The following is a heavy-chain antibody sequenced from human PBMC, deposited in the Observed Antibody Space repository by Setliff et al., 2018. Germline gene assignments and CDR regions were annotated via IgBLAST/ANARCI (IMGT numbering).Heavy chain of an antibody. V-gene: IGHV3-66*04. CDR1: EFTVNSNF. D-gene: IGHD1-1*01. J-gene: IGHJ6*02. CDR2: IYVGGKT. Sequence: PGGSLRLSCVGSEFTVNSNFMTWVRQAPGKGLEWLSVIYVGGKTFYADSVKGRFTISRDDSKNTLSLHIKSLRPDDTAMYYCARQTGLGGHNLKDGTFYGVDVWGQGIMVTVS. CDR3: ARQTGLGGHNLKDGTFYGVDV.